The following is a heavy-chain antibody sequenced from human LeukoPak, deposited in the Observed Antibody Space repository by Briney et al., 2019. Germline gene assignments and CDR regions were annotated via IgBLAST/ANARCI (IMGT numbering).Heavy chain of an antibody. J-gene: IGHJ3*02. CDR3: ARGDNSAFDI. CDR1: GFTFRSYR. CDR2: IKQGESER. V-gene: IGHV3-7*04. D-gene: IGHD3-22*01. Sequence: GGSLRLSCAASGFTFRSYRMNWVRQDPGKGLERVASIKQGESERYYVDSVNGRFTISRDNAKNSLYLQMNSLRAEDTAVYYCARGDNSAFDIWGQGTMVTVSS.